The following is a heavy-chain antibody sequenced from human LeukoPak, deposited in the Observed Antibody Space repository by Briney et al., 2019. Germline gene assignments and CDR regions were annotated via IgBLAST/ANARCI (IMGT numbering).Heavy chain of an antibody. D-gene: IGHD3-16*01. CDR2: INPNSGGI. CDR1: GYTFTGYY. J-gene: IGHJ6*03. CDR3: ARDLIPATLYYYYYYMDV. V-gene: IGHV1-2*02. Sequence: GASVKVSCKASGYTFTGYYMHWVRQAPGQGLEWMGWINPNSGGINYAQKFQGRVTMTRDTSISTAYMELSRLRSDDTAVYYCARDLIPATLYYYYYYMDVWGKGTTVTVSS.